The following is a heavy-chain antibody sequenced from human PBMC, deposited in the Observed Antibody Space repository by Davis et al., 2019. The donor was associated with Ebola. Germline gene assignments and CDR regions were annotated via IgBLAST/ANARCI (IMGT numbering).Heavy chain of an antibody. CDR3: ARAESYYYYPLDV. Sequence: GESLKISCKGSGYSFTNFWIGWACQIPGKDLEWMGAIYPGDSDTRYSPSFQGQVTISADKSISTAYLQWSSLKASDTAMYYCARAESYYYYPLDVWSKGTTVTVSS. CDR2: IYPGDSDT. V-gene: IGHV5-51*01. J-gene: IGHJ6*04. CDR1: GYSFTNFW.